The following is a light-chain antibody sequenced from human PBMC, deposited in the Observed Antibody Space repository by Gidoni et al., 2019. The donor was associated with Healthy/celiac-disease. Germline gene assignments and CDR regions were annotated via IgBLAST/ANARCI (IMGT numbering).Light chain of an antibody. Sequence: EIVLTQSPATLSLSPGERATLSCRASQSVSSYLAWYQQKPGQAPRLLIYGASNRATGIPARCSGSGPGTDFTLTISSLEPEDFAVYYCQQRSNWPPVTFGQGTKVEIK. V-gene: IGKV3-11*01. CDR2: GAS. CDR1: QSVSSY. CDR3: QQRSNWPPVT. J-gene: IGKJ1*01.